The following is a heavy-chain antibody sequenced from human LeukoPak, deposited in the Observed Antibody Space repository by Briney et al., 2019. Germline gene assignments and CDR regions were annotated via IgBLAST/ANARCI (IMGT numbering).Heavy chain of an antibody. CDR3: ARAAVAGSYWYFDL. Sequence: ASVKVSCKASGYIFTSYSISWVRQAPGQGLQWMGWISDYNGNTNYAQKLQGRVTMTTDTSTSTAYMELRSLRSDDTAVYYCARAAVAGSYWYFDLWGRGTLVTVSS. J-gene: IGHJ2*01. D-gene: IGHD6-19*01. V-gene: IGHV1-18*01. CDR2: ISDYNGNT. CDR1: GYIFTSYS.